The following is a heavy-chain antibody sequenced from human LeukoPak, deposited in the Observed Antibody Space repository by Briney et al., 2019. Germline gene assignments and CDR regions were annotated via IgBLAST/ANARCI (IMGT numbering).Heavy chain of an antibody. V-gene: IGHV4-39*01. CDR2: VYYSGNT. J-gene: IGHJ4*02. Sequence: SETLSLTCNVSGGSNSTSSYYWGWIRQPPGKGPEWIGSVYYSGNTYYSPSLKSRVTISVDTSKNQFSLKLSAVTAADTAVYYCARRGGSKIDYWGQGTLVTVSS. CDR3: ARRGGSKIDY. D-gene: IGHD3-3*01. CDR1: GGSNSTSSYY.